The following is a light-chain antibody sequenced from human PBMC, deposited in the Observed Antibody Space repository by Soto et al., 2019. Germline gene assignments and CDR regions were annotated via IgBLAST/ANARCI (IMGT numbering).Light chain of an antibody. V-gene: IGKV1-5*01. CDR2: DAS. CDR1: QSVNKW. Sequence: DIKMNQSPSSLSAPADNRVTITCRASQSVNKWLAWFQQKPGKVPKLLIFDASTLQTGVPSRFGGGGSGTEFTLTISGLQPDDFATYYCQQYNSYSPWTFGPGTKVDI. J-gene: IGKJ1*01. CDR3: QQYNSYSPWT.